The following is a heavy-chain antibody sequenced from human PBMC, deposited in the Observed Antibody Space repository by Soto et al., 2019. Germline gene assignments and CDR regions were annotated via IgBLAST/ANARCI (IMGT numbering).Heavy chain of an antibody. Sequence: EVQLVESGGGLVKPGGSLRLSCAASGFTFSSYSMNWVRQAPGTGLEWVSSISSSSSYIYYADSVKGRFTISRDNAKISLYLQMNSLRAEYTAVYYCASHPRDSSGYWYYFDYWGQGTLVTVSS. D-gene: IGHD3-22*01. V-gene: IGHV3-21*01. CDR3: ASHPRDSSGYWYYFDY. CDR2: ISSSSSYI. J-gene: IGHJ4*02. CDR1: GFTFSSYS.